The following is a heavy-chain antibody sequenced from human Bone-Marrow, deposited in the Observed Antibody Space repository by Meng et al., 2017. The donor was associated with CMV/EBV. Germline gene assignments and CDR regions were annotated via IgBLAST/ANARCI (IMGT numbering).Heavy chain of an antibody. CDR3: ARGASRSLDY. D-gene: IGHD3-16*01. Sequence: SETLSLTCAISGDSVSNNDVAWNWIRQSPLRGLEWLGRTYYNSKWYNEYAVSVKSRIIFNADTSQNQFSLQLNSVSPEDTAVYSCARGASRSLDYWGQGTLVAVSS. J-gene: IGHJ4*02. CDR1: GDSVSNNDVA. CDR2: TYYNSKWYN. V-gene: IGHV6-1*01.